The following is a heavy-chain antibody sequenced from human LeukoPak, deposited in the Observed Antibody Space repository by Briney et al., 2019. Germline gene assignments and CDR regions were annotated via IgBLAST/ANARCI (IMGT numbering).Heavy chain of an antibody. J-gene: IGHJ4*02. CDR3: ARYYCSTTSCYGRYFDY. V-gene: IGHV3-11*04. CDR2: ISSSGRTI. CDR1: GFTFSEYY. D-gene: IGHD2-2*01. Sequence: GGSLRLSCAASGFTFSEYYMSWIRQAPGKGLEWVSYISSSGRTIYYADSVKGRFTISRDNAKNSLYLQMNSLRAEDTAVYYCARYYCSTTSCYGRYFDYWGQGTLVTVSS.